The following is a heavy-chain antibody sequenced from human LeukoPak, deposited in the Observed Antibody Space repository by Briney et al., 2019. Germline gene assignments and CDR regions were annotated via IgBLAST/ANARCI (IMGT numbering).Heavy chain of an antibody. CDR1: GFTVNNNY. CDR2: IYSGGST. CDR3: ASGRGSSSNFDY. D-gene: IGHD1-26*01. V-gene: IGHV3-53*01. Sequence: PGGSLRLSCAASGFTVNNNYMSWVRQAPGKGLEWVSVIYSGGSTYYADSVKGRFTISSDNSRNTLYLQMNSLRAEDTAVYYCASGRGSSSNFDYWGQGTLVTVSS. J-gene: IGHJ4*02.